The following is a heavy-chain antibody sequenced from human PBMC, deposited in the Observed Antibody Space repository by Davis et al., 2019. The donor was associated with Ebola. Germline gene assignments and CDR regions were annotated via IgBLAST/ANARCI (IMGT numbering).Heavy chain of an antibody. CDR1: GGSFSGYY. Sequence: SETLSLTCAVYGGSFSGYYWSWIRQPPGKGLEWIGEINHSGSTNYNPSLKSRVTISVDKSKNQFSLKLSSVTAADTAVYYCARRSGYYFDYWGQGTLVTVSS. CDR3: ARRSGYYFDY. D-gene: IGHD3-3*01. CDR2: INHSGST. V-gene: IGHV4-34*01. J-gene: IGHJ4*02.